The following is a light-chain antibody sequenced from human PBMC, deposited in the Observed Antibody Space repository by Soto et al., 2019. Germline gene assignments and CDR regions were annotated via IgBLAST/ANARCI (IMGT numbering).Light chain of an antibody. J-gene: IGKJ1*01. CDR3: QQSYSTPRT. CDR2: AAS. V-gene: IGKV1-39*01. CDR1: QSISGY. Sequence: DIQMTQSPSSLSASVVDRVTITCRASQSISGYLNWYQQKPGKAPKLLIYAASSLQSGVPSRFSGSGSGTDFTLTISSLQPEDFATYYCQQSYSTPRTFGQGTKVDI.